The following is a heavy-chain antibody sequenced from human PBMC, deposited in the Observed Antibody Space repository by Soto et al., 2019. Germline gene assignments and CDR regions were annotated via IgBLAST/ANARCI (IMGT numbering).Heavy chain of an antibody. V-gene: IGHV3-23*01. Sequence: PGGSLRLSCAASGFTFSSYAMSWVRQAPGKGLEWVSAINEGPGDTFYADSVKGRFTISRDNSKNTLYLQMNSLRAEDTAVYYCAKHTGYYFDSTGYHVGYSGHATLGNACS. CDR3: AKHTGYYFDSTGYHVGY. D-gene: IGHD3-22*01. CDR1: GFTFSSYA. CDR2: INEGPGDT. J-gene: IGHJ4*01.